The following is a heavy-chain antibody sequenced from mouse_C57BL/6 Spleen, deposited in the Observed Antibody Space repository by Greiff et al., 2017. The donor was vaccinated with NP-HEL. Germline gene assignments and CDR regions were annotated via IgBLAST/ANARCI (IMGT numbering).Heavy chain of an antibody. CDR3: ARLGGNFPGY. Sequence: QVQLKESGPELVKPGASVKISCKASGYAFSSSWMNWVKQRPGKGLEWIGRIYPGDGDTNYNGKFKGKATLTADKSSSTTYMQLSSLTSEDSAVYFCARLGGNFPGYWGQGTTLTVSS. V-gene: IGHV1-82*01. CDR1: GYAFSSSW. J-gene: IGHJ2*01. CDR2: IYPGDGDT. D-gene: IGHD2-1*01.